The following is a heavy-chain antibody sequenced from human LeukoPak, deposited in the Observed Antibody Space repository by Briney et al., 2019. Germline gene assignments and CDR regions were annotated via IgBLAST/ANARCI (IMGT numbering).Heavy chain of an antibody. Sequence: RASVKVSFKTSGYSFTSYYIHWVRQAPGQGLEWMGWINPSSGGTEYAQKFQGRVTMTGDTSISTAYMELSRLRSDDTAVYYCARDRGSSWYVDYWGQGTLVTVSS. CDR1: GYSFTSYY. V-gene: IGHV1-2*02. CDR2: INPSSGGT. J-gene: IGHJ4*02. D-gene: IGHD6-13*01. CDR3: ARDRGSSWYVDY.